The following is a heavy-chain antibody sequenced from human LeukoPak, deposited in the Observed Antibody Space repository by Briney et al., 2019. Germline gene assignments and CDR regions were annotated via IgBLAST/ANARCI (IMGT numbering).Heavy chain of an antibody. CDR2: IYYCGST. Sequence: SETLSLTCTVSGRSTSSSSYYGGWIRPPPGKGLGWCGYIYYCGSTKYHPSLKKRPTISIHTTKNHLSLNLSSLTPAHTPVLYCARVRLTETTTAFDYWGRGTLVTVSS. CDR1: GRSTSSSSYY. D-gene: IGHD1-7*01. J-gene: IGHJ4*02. V-gene: IGHV4-61*05. CDR3: ARVRLTETTTAFDY.